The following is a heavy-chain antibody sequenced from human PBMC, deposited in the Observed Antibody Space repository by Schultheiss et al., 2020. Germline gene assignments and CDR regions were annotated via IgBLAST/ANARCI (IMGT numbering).Heavy chain of an antibody. CDR2: IYSGGST. D-gene: IGHD1-26*01. V-gene: IGHV3-53*01. J-gene: IGHJ6*03. Sequence: GGSLRLSCAASGFTVSSNYMSWVRQAPGKGLEWVSVIYSGGSTYYADSVKGRFTISRDNSKNTLYLQMNSLRAEDTAVYYCARDRYSGSYYGYYYYYMDVWGKGTTVTVS. CDR1: GFTVSSNY. CDR3: ARDRYSGSYYGYYYYYMDV.